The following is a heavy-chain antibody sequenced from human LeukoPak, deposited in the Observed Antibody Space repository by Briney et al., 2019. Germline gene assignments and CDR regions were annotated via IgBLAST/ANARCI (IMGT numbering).Heavy chain of an antibody. J-gene: IGHJ4*02. D-gene: IGHD3-10*02. CDR3: STLSYVGGY. CDR1: GFTFTNAW. CDR2: SKSQTDGGTT. Sequence: PGGSLRLSCAASGFTFTNAWMSWVRQVPGKVLEWIGRSKSQTDGGTTDYAAPVKGRFTISRDDSKNTVYLQMNSLKTEDTAVYYCSTLSYVGGYWGQGTLVTVSS. V-gene: IGHV3-15*01.